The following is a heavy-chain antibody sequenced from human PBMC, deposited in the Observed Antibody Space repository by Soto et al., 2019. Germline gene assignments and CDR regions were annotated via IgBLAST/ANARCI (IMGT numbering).Heavy chain of an antibody. CDR3: AKDSEPGGIAGAGTPMGDY. Sequence: QVQLVESGGGVVQPGRSLRLSCAASGFTFSSYGMHWVRQAPGKGLEWVAVISYDGSNKYYADSVKGRFTISRDNYKNTLYLQMNSLRAEDTAEYYCAKDSEPGGIAGAGTPMGDYWGQGTLVTVSS. D-gene: IGHD6-13*01. CDR1: GFTFSSYG. CDR2: ISYDGSNK. J-gene: IGHJ4*02. V-gene: IGHV3-30*18.